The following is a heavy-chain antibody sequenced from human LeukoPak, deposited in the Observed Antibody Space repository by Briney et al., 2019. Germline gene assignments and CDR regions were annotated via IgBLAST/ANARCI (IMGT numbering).Heavy chain of an antibody. J-gene: IGHJ4*02. CDR1: GYTFTRYY. CDR2: INPNSGGT. CDR3: ARDSIAVSGTYFDY. Sequence: ASVKVSCKASGYTFTRYYMHVVRQAPGQGLEWMGRINPNSGGTNYAQKFQGRVTMTRDTSISTAYMELSRLRSDDTAVYYCARDSIAVSGTYFDYWGQGTLVTVSS. D-gene: IGHD6-19*01. V-gene: IGHV1-2*06.